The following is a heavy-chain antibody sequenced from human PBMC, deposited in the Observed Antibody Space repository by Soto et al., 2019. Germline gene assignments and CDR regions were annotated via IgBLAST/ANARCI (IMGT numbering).Heavy chain of an antibody. V-gene: IGHV1-46*02. D-gene: IGHD3-22*01. Sequence: ASVKVSCKTSGYIFNNYYIHWVRQAPGQGLEWMGIINPNGGSTSYAQKFQGRVTMTGDMSTSTVYMELSSLRSEDTGIFYCARSSSGYYGGFDPWGQGSLVTVSS. CDR3: ARSSSGYYGGFDP. J-gene: IGHJ5*02. CDR2: INPNGGST. CDR1: GYIFNNYY.